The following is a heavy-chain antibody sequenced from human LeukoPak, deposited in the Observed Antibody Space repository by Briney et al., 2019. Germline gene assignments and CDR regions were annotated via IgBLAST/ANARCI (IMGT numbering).Heavy chain of an antibody. CDR3: ARGDYSSSSDWYFDL. J-gene: IGHJ2*01. Sequence: SETLSLTCAVSGGSINSGGYSWSWIRQPPGKGLEWIGYIYHSGNTYYNPSLKSRITISIDRSKNQFSLKLNSVTAADTAVYYCARGDYSSSSDWYFDLWGRGTLVTVSS. CDR2: IYHSGNT. V-gene: IGHV4-30-2*01. CDR1: GGSINSGGYS. D-gene: IGHD6-6*01.